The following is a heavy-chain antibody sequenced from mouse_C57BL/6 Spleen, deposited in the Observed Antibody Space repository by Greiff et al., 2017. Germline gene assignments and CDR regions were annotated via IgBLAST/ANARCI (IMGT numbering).Heavy chain of an antibody. CDR3: ARDDYGTDY. Sequence: EVQLQQSGPELVKPGASVKISCKASGYTFTDYYINWVRQCHGKSLEWIGDINHNNGGTSDNQKSKGKATWTVDKSSITAYMELRSLTSEDSAVYYCARDDYGTDYWGQGTTLTVSS. CDR1: GYTFTDYY. CDR2: INHNNGGT. D-gene: IGHD2-4*01. V-gene: IGHV1-26*01. J-gene: IGHJ2*01.